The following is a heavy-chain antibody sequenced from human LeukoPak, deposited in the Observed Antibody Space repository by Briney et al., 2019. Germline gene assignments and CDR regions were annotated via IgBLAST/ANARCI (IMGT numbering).Heavy chain of an antibody. D-gene: IGHD6-13*01. CDR1: GYTFTSYD. CDR2: MNPNSGNT. J-gene: IGHJ6*03. CDR3: ARKGYSSSWYYYYYYMDV. V-gene: IGHV1-8*01. Sequence: ASVKVSCKASGYTFTSYDINWVRQATGQGLEWMGWMNPNSGNTGYAQKFQGRVTMTRNTSISTAYMELSSLRSEDTAVCYCARKGYSSSWYYYYYYMDVWGKGTTVTVSS.